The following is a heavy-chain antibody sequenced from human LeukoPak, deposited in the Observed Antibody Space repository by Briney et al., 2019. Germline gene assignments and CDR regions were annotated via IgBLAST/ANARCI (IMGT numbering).Heavy chain of an antibody. CDR2: MNPNSGNT. CDR1: GYTFTSYD. D-gene: IGHD2-15*01. CDR3: ARDLYCTGGSCYLF. V-gene: IGHV1-8*01. Sequence: ASVNVSCTASGYTFTSYDINWVRQAPGQGLEWMGWMNPNSGNTGYAQKFQGRVTMTRNTSISTAYMELSSLRSEDTAMYYCARDLYCTGGSCYLFWGQGTLVTVSS. J-gene: IGHJ4*02.